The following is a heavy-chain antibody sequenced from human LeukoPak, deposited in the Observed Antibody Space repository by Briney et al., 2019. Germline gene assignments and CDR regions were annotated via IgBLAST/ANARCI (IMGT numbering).Heavy chain of an antibody. Sequence: QPRGSLRLSCAASGFTFSSYAMHWVRQAPGKGLEYVSAISSNGGSTYYANSVKGRFTISRDNSWNTLYLQMGSRRAEDMAVYYCARDGGDHIYAFDIWGQGTMVTVSS. V-gene: IGHV3-64*01. CDR3: ARDGGDHIYAFDI. CDR2: ISSNGGST. CDR1: GFTFSSYA. J-gene: IGHJ3*02. D-gene: IGHD2-21*02.